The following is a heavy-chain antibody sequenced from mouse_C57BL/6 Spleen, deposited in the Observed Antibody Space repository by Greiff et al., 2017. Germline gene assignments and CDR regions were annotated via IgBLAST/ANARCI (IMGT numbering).Heavy chain of an antibody. CDR1: GYSFTGYF. D-gene: IGHD2-5*01. CDR2: INPYNGYT. J-gene: IGHJ2*01. Sequence: EVQLQQSGPELVKPGDSVKISCKASGYSFTGYFMNWVMQSHGKSLEWIGRINPYNGYTFYNQKFKGKATLTVDKSSSTAHMELRSLTSEDSAVYYCAREDYSNSYYFDDWGQGTTLTVSS. CDR3: AREDYSNSYYFDD. V-gene: IGHV1-20*01.